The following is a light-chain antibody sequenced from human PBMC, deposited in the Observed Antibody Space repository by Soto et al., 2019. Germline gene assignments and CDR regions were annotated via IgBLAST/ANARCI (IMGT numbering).Light chain of an antibody. CDR2: DVF. J-gene: IGLJ3*02. CDR1: SSDIGTFNY. Sequence: QSALTQPPSVSGSPGHSVTISCIGTSSDIGTFNYVSWHQQRPGKAPRLIIYDVFQRPSGVPDRFSASKSGITASLTISGLQAEDEADYYRCSYATGDSFKFGGGTKVTVL. CDR3: CSYATGDSFK. V-gene: IGLV2-11*01.